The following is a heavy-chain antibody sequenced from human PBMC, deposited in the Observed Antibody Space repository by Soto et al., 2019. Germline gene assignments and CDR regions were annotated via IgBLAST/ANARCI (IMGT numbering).Heavy chain of an antibody. CDR1: EYIIKNYW. J-gene: IGHJ4*02. Sequence: GESLKISCKASEYIIKNYWIGWVRQMPGQGLEWMGIIFPDDSDTRYSPSFQGHVTISVDKSISTAYVQWSSLKASDSAIYYCFRGGVTSRTFDYWGQGTLVTVSS. CDR2: IFPDDSDT. V-gene: IGHV5-51*01. D-gene: IGHD3-16*01. CDR3: FRGGVTSRTFDY.